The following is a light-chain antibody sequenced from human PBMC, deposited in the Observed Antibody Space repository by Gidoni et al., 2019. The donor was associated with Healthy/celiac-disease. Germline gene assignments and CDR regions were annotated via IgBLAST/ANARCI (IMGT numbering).Light chain of an antibody. Sequence: EIVLTQSPATLSLSPGERATLYCRASQSVSSYLAWYQQKPGQAPRLLIYDASNRATGIQARFSGSGSGTDFTLTISSLEPEDFAVYYCQQRSNSFTFGPGTKVDIK. CDR3: QQRSNSFT. CDR1: QSVSSY. CDR2: DAS. J-gene: IGKJ3*01. V-gene: IGKV3-11*01.